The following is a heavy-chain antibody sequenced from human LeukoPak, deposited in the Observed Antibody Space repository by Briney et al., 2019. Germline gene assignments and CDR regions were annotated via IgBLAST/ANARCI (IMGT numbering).Heavy chain of an antibody. D-gene: IGHD2-15*01. CDR2: ISGSGGTT. CDR1: GLPFSSYA. V-gene: IGHV3-23*01. CDR3: AKDGSGVVAASD. J-gene: IGHJ4*02. Sequence: GGSLSLSCAASGLPFSSYAMSWVRRSPGKGLDWVSVISGSGGTTYYADSVKGRFTISRDNSKNTLYLQMNSLRAEDTAVYYCAKDGSGVVAASDWGQGTLVSVSS.